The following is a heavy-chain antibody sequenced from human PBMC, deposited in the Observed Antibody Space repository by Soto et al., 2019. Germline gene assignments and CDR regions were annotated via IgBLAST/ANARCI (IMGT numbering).Heavy chain of an antibody. V-gene: IGHV4-39*01. Sequence: SETLSLACTVSGDSIISTTYSWGWIRQPPGKGLEWIASIHYSGRTYYNPSLRSRVTISVDTSKNQFSLSLNSVAAADTAVYYCARLWSGDRPPDYWGQGTLVTVSS. CDR1: GDSIISTTYS. CDR3: ARLWSGDRPPDY. D-gene: IGHD3-10*01. J-gene: IGHJ4*02. CDR2: IHYSGRT.